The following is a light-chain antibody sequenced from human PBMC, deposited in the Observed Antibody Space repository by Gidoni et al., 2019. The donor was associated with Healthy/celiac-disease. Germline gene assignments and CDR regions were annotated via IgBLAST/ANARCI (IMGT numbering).Light chain of an antibody. J-gene: IGLJ3*02. CDR3: SSYTSSSTRV. CDR2: EVS. Sequence: QSALTQPASVSGSPGQSITISCTGTRRDVGGYNYVPWYQQHPGKAPKLMIYEVSNRPSGVPDRFSGSKSGNTASLTISGLQAEDEADYYCSSYTSSSTRVFGGGTKLTVL. CDR1: RRDVGGYNY. V-gene: IGLV2-14*01.